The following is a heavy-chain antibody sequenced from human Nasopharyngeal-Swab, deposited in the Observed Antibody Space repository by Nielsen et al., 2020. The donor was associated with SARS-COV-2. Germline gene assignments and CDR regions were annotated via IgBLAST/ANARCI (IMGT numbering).Heavy chain of an antibody. Sequence: GSLRLSCAASGFTFSSYEMNWVRQAPGKGLEWIGEINHSGSTNYNPSLKSRVTISVDTSKNQFSLKLSSVTAADTAVYYCARGSPRSGMDVWGQGTTVTVSS. CDR2: INHSGST. CDR3: ARGSPRSGMDV. J-gene: IGHJ6*02. V-gene: IGHV4-34*01. CDR1: GFTFSSYE.